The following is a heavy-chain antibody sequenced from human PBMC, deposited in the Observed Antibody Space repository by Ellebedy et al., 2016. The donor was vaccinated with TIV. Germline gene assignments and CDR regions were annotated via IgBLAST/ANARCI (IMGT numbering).Heavy chain of an antibody. CDR2: IYHIGST. D-gene: IGHD3-9*01. CDR3: ASGYYDTLTGSTGGDFDS. Sequence: SETLSLTCTVSNYSISSGSYWGWIRPPPGKGLEWIGIIYHIGSTYYNPSLKSRVTISVDTSKNQLYLKLSSVTAADTAVYFCASGYYDTLTGSTGGDFDSWGQGTLVTVSS. CDR1: NYSISSGSY. J-gene: IGHJ4*02. V-gene: IGHV4-38-2*02.